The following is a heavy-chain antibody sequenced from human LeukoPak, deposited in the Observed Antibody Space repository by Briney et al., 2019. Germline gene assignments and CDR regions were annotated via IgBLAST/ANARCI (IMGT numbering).Heavy chain of an antibody. CDR3: AKERCSGGSCYLDY. D-gene: IGHD2-15*01. V-gene: IGHV3-30*18. CDR2: ISYDGSNK. CDR1: GFTFSSYA. J-gene: IGHJ4*02. Sequence: GGSLRLSCAASGFTFSSYAMHWVRQAPGKGLEWVAVISYDGSNKYYADSVKGRFTISRDNSKNTLYLQMNSLRAEDTAVYYCAKERCSGGSCYLDYWGQGTLVTVSS.